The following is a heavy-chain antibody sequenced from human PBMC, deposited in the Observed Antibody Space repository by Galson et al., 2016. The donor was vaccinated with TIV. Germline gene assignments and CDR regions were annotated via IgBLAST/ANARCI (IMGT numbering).Heavy chain of an antibody. D-gene: IGHD6-6*01. CDR1: GYDFTRYW. V-gene: IGHV5-51*01. CDR3: ARASLASRPWFFDL. J-gene: IGHJ2*01. CDR2: IYPGDSDA. Sequence: QSGAEVKKPGESLKISCKGSGYDFTRYWFAWVRQMSGRGLEWMGIIYPGDSDARYSSSFQGQVTISVDKSINTAYMQWSSLKASDSAIYYCARASLASRPWFFDLWRRGTLVTLSS.